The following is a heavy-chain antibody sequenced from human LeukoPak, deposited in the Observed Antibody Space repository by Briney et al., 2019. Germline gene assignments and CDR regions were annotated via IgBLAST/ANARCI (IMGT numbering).Heavy chain of an antibody. D-gene: IGHD3-22*01. CDR3: ARVRYYYDSSGPEDAFDI. CDR1: GFTVSSNY. J-gene: IGHJ3*02. Sequence: GGSLRLSCAASGFTVSSNYMSWVRQAPGKGLEWVSVIYSGGSTYYVDSVKGRFTISRDNSKNTLYLQMNSLRAEDTAVYYCARVRYYYDSSGPEDAFDIWGQGTMVTVSS. V-gene: IGHV3-66*01. CDR2: IYSGGST.